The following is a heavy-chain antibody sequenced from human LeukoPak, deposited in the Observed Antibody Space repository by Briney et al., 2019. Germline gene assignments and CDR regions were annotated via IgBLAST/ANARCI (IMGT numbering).Heavy chain of an antibody. CDR2: INPKSGGT. V-gene: IGHV1-2*02. Sequence: ASVKVSCRASGYALTDYYVHWVRQAPGQGLEWMGWINPKSGGTKYAQKFEGRATMTRDTSIGTAYMELNSLRFDDTAMYYCARGYHGACDYWGQGTLVTVSS. J-gene: IGHJ4*02. CDR3: ARGYHGACDY. CDR1: GYALTDYY. D-gene: IGHD1-26*01.